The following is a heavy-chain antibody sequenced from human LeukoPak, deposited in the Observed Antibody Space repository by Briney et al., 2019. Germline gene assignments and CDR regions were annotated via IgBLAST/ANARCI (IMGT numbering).Heavy chain of an antibody. CDR3: AREARITMVRGVIPTFDY. Sequence: SAKVSCKASGGTFSSYAISWVRQAPGQGLEWMGGIIPIFGTANYAQKFQGRVTITADKSTSTAYMELSSLGSEDTAVYYCAREARITMVRGVIPTFDYWGQGTLVTVSS. CDR2: IIPIFGTA. D-gene: IGHD3-10*01. V-gene: IGHV1-69*06. J-gene: IGHJ4*02. CDR1: GGTFSSYA.